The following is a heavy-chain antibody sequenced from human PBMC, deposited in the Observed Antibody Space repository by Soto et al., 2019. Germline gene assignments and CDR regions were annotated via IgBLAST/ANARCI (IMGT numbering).Heavy chain of an antibody. CDR2: INPNSGGT. J-gene: IGHJ5*02. Sequence: GASVKVSCKASGYTFTGYYMHWVRQAPGQGLEWMGWINPNSGGTNYAQKFQGWVTMTRDTSISTAYMELSRLRSDDTAVYYCARYGGAVVAANWFDPWGQGTLVTVSS. CDR3: ARYGGAVVAANWFDP. V-gene: IGHV1-2*04. D-gene: IGHD2-15*01. CDR1: GYTFTGYY.